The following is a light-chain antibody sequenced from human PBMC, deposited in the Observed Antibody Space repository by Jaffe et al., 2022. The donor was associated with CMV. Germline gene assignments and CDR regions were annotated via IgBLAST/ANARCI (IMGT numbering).Light chain of an antibody. CDR3: QQYADALT. J-gene: IGKJ1*01. V-gene: IGKV3-20*01. CDR1: QSVSRSS. Sequence: EIVLTQSPGTLSLSPGERATLSCRASQSVSRSSLAWYQQKPGQAPRLLIYGASSRATGSPDRFSGSGSGTDFTLTISRLEPEDFAVYYCQQYADALTFGQGTKVEVK. CDR2: GAS.